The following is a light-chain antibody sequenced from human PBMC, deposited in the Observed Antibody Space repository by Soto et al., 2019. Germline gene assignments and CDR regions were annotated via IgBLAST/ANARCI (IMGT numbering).Light chain of an antibody. CDR2: DVS. Sequence: QSALTQPRSVSGSPGQSVTISCTGTSSDVGGYNYVSWYQQHPDKAPKLMIYDVSKRPSGVPDRFSGSKSGNTASLTISGLRAEDEADYYCCSYAGSYPYVFGTGTKLTVL. J-gene: IGLJ1*01. CDR3: CSYAGSYPYV. V-gene: IGLV2-11*01. CDR1: SSDVGGYNY.